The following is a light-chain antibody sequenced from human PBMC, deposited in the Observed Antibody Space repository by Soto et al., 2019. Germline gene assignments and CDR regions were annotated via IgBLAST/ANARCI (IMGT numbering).Light chain of an antibody. CDR1: QSVSRN. V-gene: IGKV3-15*01. CDR3: KQYNNWPRT. J-gene: IGKJ1*01. CDR2: SAS. Sequence: ETVMTQSPSSLSASPGERATLSCRASQSVSRNLAWFQQKPGQSPRLLIYSASIRATGIPARFSSTGSGTEFTLTISSLQSEDFAVYYCKQYNNWPRTFGPGTRLDIK.